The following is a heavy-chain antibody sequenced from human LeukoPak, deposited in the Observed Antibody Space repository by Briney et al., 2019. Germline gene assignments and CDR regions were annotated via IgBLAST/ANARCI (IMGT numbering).Heavy chain of an antibody. J-gene: IGHJ4*02. CDR3: EQDRTPMYPSASGYHDFDY. V-gene: IGHV3-30*02. CDR2: IRYDGSNK. Sequence: GGSLRLSCAASGFTFSSYGMHWVRQAPGKGLEWVAFIRYDGSNKYYADSVKGRFTISRDNSKNKLYLQMNSLRAEDTAVYYCEQDRTPMYPSASGYHDFDYWGQGTLVTVSS. D-gene: IGHD3-3*01. CDR1: GFTFSSYG.